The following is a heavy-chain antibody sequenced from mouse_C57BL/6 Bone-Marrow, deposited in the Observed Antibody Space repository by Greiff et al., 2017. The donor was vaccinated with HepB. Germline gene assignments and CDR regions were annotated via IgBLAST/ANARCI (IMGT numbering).Heavy chain of an antibody. D-gene: IGHD4-1*01. CDR1: GFTFSDYG. Sequence: VQLKESGGGLVKPGGSLKLSCAASGFTFSDYGMHWVRQAPEKGLEWVAYISSGSSTIYYADTVKGRFTISRDNAKNTLFLQMTSLRSEDTAMYYCARGTGTKFFYFDYWGQGTTLTVSS. CDR3: ARGTGTKFFYFDY. CDR2: ISSGSSTI. J-gene: IGHJ2*01. V-gene: IGHV5-17*01.